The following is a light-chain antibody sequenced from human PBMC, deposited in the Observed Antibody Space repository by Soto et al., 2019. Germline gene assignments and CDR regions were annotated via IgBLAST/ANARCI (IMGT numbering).Light chain of an antibody. Sequence: ENVLTQSPGTISLSPGARATLSCRASQSVSSSCLAWYQQKPGQAPRLLIYGASSRATGIPDRFSGSGSGTDFTLTISRLEPEDFAVYYCQQYGSSPQTFGQGTKVDIK. V-gene: IGKV3-20*01. CDR1: QSVSSSC. CDR3: QQYGSSPQT. CDR2: GAS. J-gene: IGKJ1*01.